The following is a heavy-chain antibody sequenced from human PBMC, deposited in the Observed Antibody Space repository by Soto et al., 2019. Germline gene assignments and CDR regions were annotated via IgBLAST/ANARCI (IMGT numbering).Heavy chain of an antibody. J-gene: IGHJ4*02. CDR3: ARYASGRYSFDS. CDR1: GGSMSRYY. D-gene: IGHD6-19*01. Sequence: QVQLQESGPGLVKPSETVSLTCTVSGGSMSRYYWTWIRQPPGKGLEWIGYVYYTGSTNSNPSLKSRVTRSMDTSTNQFSLRLTAVTAADTAVYYCARYASGRYSFDSWGQGTLVTVSS. CDR2: VYYTGST. V-gene: IGHV4-59*01.